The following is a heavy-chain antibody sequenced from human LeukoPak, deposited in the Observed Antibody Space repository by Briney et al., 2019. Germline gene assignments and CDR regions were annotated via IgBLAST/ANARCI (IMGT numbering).Heavy chain of an antibody. V-gene: IGHV3-23*01. CDR2: ISAGGGGT. CDR1: GFTVSSNY. Sequence: GGSLRLSCAASGFTVSSNYMNWVRQAPGKGLQWVSTISAGGGGTFYADSVKGRFTISRDDSKNTLYLQMNSLRAEDTAIYYCAKYVFSAYRAFDYWGQGTLVTVSS. D-gene: IGHD3-22*01. CDR3: AKYVFSAYRAFDY. J-gene: IGHJ4*02.